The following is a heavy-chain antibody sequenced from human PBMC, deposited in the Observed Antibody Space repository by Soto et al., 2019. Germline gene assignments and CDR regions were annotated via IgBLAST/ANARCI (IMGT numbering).Heavy chain of an antibody. CDR1: GFSISSIW. CDR2: IKEDGSEK. CDR3: ARYVRNPAD. Sequence: GSLTLSCVASGFSISSIWMTWVRQAPGKGLEWVANIKEDGSEKFYVDSVKGRFTISRDNAKNSLYLQMNSLRAEDTAVYYCARYVRNPADWGRGALVTVSS. J-gene: IGHJ4*02. V-gene: IGHV3-7*01. D-gene: IGHD2-15*01.